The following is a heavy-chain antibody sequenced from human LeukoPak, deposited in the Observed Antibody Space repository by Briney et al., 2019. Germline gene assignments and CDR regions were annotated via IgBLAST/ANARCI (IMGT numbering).Heavy chain of an antibody. V-gene: IGHV4-59*01. Sequence: SETLSLTCTVSGGSISSYYWSWIRQPPGKGLEWIGYIYYSGSTNYNPSLKSRVTISVDTSKNQFALKLSSVTAADTAVYYCARATGDGYNPFGYWGQGTLVTVSS. CDR2: IYYSGST. CDR3: ARATGDGYNPFGY. CDR1: GGSISSYY. J-gene: IGHJ4*02. D-gene: IGHD5-24*01.